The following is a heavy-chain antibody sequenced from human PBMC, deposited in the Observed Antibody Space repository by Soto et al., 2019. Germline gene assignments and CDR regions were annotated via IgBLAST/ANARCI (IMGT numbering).Heavy chain of an antibody. CDR1: GASISRYY. D-gene: IGHD3-22*01. J-gene: IGHJ3*02. CDR2: IYYSGST. CDR3: ARVATDYYESSGYDALDM. Sequence: SETLSLTCTVSGASISRYYWSWIRQSPGKGLEWIGYIYYSGSTNYNPSLKSRVTISVDTSKNQFSLKLSSVTAADTAVYYCARVATDYYESSGYDALDMWGQWTMV. V-gene: IGHV4-59*01.